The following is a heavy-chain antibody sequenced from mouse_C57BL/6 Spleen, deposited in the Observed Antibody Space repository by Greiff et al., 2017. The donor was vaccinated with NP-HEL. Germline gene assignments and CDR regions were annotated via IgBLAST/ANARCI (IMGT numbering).Heavy chain of an antibody. Sequence: QVQLQQSGAELVRPGASVKLSCKASGYTFTDYYINWVKQRPGQGLEWIARIYPGSGNTYYNEKFKGKATLTADKSSSTAYMQLSSLTSEDSAVYVCARPLTGYFDVWGTGTTVTVSS. CDR1: GYTFTDYY. J-gene: IGHJ1*03. CDR2: IYPGSGNT. CDR3: ARPLTGYFDV. V-gene: IGHV1-76*01.